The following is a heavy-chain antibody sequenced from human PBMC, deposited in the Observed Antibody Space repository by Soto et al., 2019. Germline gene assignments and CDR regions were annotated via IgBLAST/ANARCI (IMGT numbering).Heavy chain of an antibody. CDR2: INAGNGNT. J-gene: IGHJ4*02. D-gene: IGHD5-12*01. CDR3: ARRNNSGPIDY. Sequence: QVHLVQSGXXVKEPGAXLKVSCKTSXXXXTTHXXXWVRQAPGQRFEWMGWINAGNGNTKYSQRFQDRVTISRDTSASTAYMELSSLTSEDRAVYYCARRNNSGPIDYWGQGTLVTVSS. CDR1: XXXXTTHX. V-gene: IGHV1-3*01.